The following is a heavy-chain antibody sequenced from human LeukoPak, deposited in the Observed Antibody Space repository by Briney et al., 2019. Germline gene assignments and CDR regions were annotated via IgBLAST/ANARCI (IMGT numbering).Heavy chain of an antibody. D-gene: IGHD2/OR15-2a*01. Sequence: SETLSLTCTVSGDPIRSDYWSWIRQPPGKGLEWIGYIYNSGSTSYNPSLKSRVTISVDTSKNQFSLKLNSVTAADTAVYYCARETQYGYHYGMDVWGQGTTVTVS. CDR3: ARETQYGYHYGMDV. CDR2: IYNSGST. V-gene: IGHV4-59*01. CDR1: GDPIRSDY. J-gene: IGHJ6*02.